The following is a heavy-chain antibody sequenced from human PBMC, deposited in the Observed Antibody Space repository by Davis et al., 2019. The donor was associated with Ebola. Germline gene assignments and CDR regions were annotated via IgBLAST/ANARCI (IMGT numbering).Heavy chain of an antibody. V-gene: IGHV4-59*01. CDR3: ARVHYDFWSGYFVDV. CDR1: GGSISSYY. D-gene: IGHD3-3*01. CDR2: IHYSGST. Sequence: SETLSLTCTVSGGSISSYYWSWIRQPPGKGLEWIGYIHYSGSTNHNPPLKSRVTIPVDTSKNQFSLKLSSVTAADTAVYYCARVHYDFWSGYFVDVWGKGTTVTVSS. J-gene: IGHJ6*04.